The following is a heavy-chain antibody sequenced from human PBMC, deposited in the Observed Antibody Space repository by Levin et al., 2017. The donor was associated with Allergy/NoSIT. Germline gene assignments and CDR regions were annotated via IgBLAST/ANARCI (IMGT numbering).Heavy chain of an antibody. CDR3: AKGSELDY. CDR1: GFTFSSYG. J-gene: IGHJ4*02. Sequence: GESLKISCAASGFTFSSYGMHWVRQAPGKGLEWVAVISYDGSNKYYADSVKGRFTISRDNSKNTLYLQMNSLRAEDTAVYYCAKGSELDYWGQGTLVTVSS. D-gene: IGHD1-26*01. CDR2: ISYDGSNK. V-gene: IGHV3-30*18.